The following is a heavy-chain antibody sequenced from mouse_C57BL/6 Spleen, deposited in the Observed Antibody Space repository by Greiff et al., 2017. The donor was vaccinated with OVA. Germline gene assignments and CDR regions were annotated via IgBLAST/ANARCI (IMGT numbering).Heavy chain of an antibody. CDR1: GYTFTSYW. Sequence: QVQLKQPGAELVMPGASVKLSCKASGYTFTSYWMHWVKQRPGQGLEWIGEIDPSDSYTNYNQKFKGKSTLTVDKSSSTAYMQLSSLTSEDSAVYYCARRYYYGSSLYWYFDVWGTGTTVTVSS. D-gene: IGHD1-1*01. CDR3: ARRYYYGSSLYWYFDV. J-gene: IGHJ1*03. CDR2: IDPSDSYT. V-gene: IGHV1-69*01.